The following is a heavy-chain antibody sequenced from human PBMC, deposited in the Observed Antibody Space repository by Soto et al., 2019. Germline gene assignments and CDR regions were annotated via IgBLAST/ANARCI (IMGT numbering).Heavy chain of an antibody. D-gene: IGHD6-13*01. V-gene: IGHV1-2*04. CDR1: GYTFTGYY. J-gene: IGHJ3*02. CDR2: INPNSGGT. Sequence: ASVKVSCKASGYTFTGYYMHWVRQAPGQGLEWMGWINPNSGGTNYAQKFQGWVTMTRDTSISTAYMELSRLRSDDTAVYYCASRIAAAGYAFDIWGQGTMVTVSS. CDR3: ASRIAAAGYAFDI.